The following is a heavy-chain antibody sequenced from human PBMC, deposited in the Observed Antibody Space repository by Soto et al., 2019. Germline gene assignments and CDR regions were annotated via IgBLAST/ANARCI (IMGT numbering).Heavy chain of an antibody. V-gene: IGHV1-18*01. CDR2: ISGYNGNT. CDR3: AREGPAPYYYYGMDV. J-gene: IGHJ6*02. Sequence: VKVSCKTSGYSFTTYGISWVRQAPGQGLEWVGWISGYNGNTNYAQNLQGRVTMTTDTSTSTAYMELRSLRSDDTAVYYCAREGPAPYYYYGMDVWGQGSTVTVSS. CDR1: GYSFTTYG.